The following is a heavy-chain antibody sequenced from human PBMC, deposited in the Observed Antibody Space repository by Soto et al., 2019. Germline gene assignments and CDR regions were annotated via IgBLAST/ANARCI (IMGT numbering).Heavy chain of an antibody. V-gene: IGHV4-4*07. CDR2: IYTSGTT. D-gene: IGHD1-26*01. CDR1: GGSIRSNY. CDR3: AREGASGFGMDV. J-gene: IGHJ6*02. Sequence: SETLSLTCNVSGGSIRSNYWSWIRQPAGKALEWIGRIYTSGTTNYNPSLKSRATMLIDTSKNQSSLILSSVTAADTAVYYCAREGASGFGMDVWGQGTTVTVSS.